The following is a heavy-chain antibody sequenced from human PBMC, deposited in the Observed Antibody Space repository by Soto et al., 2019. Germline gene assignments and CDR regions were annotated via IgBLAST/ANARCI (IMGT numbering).Heavy chain of an antibody. CDR1: GFTLSSSW. Sequence: EVQLVESGGGLVQPGGSLRLSCAPSGFTLSSSWMTWVRQAPGKGLEWVASMKEDGSEINYVDSVKGRFIISRDNAKTSLYLQMNSLRVEDTAVYYCARDLGLGFCSGGSCRCFDYWGQGTLVTVSS. D-gene: IGHD2-15*01. V-gene: IGHV3-7*04. CDR3: ARDLGLGFCSGGSCRCFDY. J-gene: IGHJ4*02. CDR2: MKEDGSEI.